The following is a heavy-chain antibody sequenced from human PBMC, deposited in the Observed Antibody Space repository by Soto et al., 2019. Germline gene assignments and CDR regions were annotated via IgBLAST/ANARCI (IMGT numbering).Heavy chain of an antibody. V-gene: IGHV1-3*01. J-gene: IGHJ5*02. D-gene: IGHD3-22*01. Sequence: VASVHVSCLASRYTFPSSAMLWVRQAPGQRLEWMGWINAGNGNTKYSQKFEGRLTITRDTSANKDYLELSSLRTEDTAVYYCARDTLYDCSGYYYVGYNWFDPWGQGTLVTVSS. CDR1: RYTFPSSA. CDR2: INAGNGNT. CDR3: ARDTLYDCSGYYYVGYNWFDP.